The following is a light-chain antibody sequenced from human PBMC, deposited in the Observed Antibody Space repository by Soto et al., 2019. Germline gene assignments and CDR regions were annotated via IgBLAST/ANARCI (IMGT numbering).Light chain of an antibody. CDR3: QKLNSCPIN. V-gene: IGKV1-5*01. CDR2: DAS. CDR1: QSISSW. J-gene: IGKJ5*01. Sequence: DIQITQPPSTLAASAVDRVISTFPASQSISSWLAWYQQKPGKAPKLLIYDASSLESGVPSRFSGSGSGTEFTLTISSLQPDDFAVYYCQKLNSCPINCGQGTRRAIK.